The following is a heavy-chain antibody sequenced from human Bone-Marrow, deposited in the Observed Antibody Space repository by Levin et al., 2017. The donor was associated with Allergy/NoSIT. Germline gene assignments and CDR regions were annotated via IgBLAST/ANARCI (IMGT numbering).Heavy chain of an antibody. CDR2: MYYSGNT. Sequence: KASETLSLTCTVSGARVHSNTNYWGWIRQSPRMGLEWIAAMYYSGNTYYNPSLESRVTISVDTSKNQFSLRLTSVTAADTAVYYCASRMGEVWYDTSTLYTFDKWGQGTPVTVSS. J-gene: IGHJ4*02. CDR1: GARVHSNTNY. V-gene: IGHV4-39*01. D-gene: IGHD3-16*01. CDR3: ASRMGEVWYDTSTLYTFDK.